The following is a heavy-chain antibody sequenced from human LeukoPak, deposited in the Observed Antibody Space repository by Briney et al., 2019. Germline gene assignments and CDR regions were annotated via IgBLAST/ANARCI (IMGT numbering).Heavy chain of an antibody. Sequence: SETPSLTCIASGGSMSSYFWSWIRQPAGKGLEWIGRFYSSGNSNYNPSLKSRVTMSADTSKNQFSMELTSVTAADTAVYYCAGERHIACDAFDIWGPGTLVTVSS. CDR2: FYSSGNS. J-gene: IGHJ3*02. D-gene: IGHD2-21*01. CDR1: GGSMSSYF. CDR3: AGERHIACDAFDI. V-gene: IGHV4-4*07.